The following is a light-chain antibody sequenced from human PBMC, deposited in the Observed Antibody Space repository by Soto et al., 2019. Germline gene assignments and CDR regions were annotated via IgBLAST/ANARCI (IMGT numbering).Light chain of an antibody. CDR2: GAS. V-gene: IGKV3-20*01. CDR3: QHYGSSPLFT. CDR1: QSVSSSY. J-gene: IGKJ3*01. Sequence: EIVLTQSPGTLSLSPGERATLSCRASQSVSSSYLAWYQQKPGQAPRLLIYGASGRATGIPDRFSGSGSGTDFTLTISRLEPEDFAVYYCQHYGSSPLFTFGPGNKVDIK.